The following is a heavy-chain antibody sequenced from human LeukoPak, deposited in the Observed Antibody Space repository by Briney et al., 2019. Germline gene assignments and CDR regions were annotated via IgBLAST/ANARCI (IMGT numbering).Heavy chain of an antibody. CDR2: IYPSDSHT. J-gene: IGHJ6*03. V-gene: IGHV5-51*01. Sequence: PGESLKISCQGSGYTFPIYWIGWVRQTPGKGLEWMGIIYPSDSHTIYSPSFQGQVTVSADKSISIAYLQWSSLKASGTAIYYCVRHYRPPQDSRAAKPTGYYYYYMDVWGTGTTVIVSS. CDR3: VRHYRPPQDSRAAKPTGYYYYYMDV. D-gene: IGHD3-16*02. CDR1: GYTFPIYW.